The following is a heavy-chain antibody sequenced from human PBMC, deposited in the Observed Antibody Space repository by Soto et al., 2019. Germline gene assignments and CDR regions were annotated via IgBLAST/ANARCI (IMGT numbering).Heavy chain of an antibody. CDR2: ISGSGDST. V-gene: IGHV3-23*01. D-gene: IGHD2-15*01. Sequence: EVQLLESGGGLTQAGGFLRLSCAASGFTFSTYAMSWVRQAPGKGLEWVSAISGSGDSTYYADSVKGRFTISRDNSKSTLYLHMNSLRAEDTAVDYCAKGSGHCSGGSCYAPTDYWGQGTLVTVSS. CDR1: GFTFSTYA. CDR3: AKGSGHCSGGSCYAPTDY. J-gene: IGHJ4*02.